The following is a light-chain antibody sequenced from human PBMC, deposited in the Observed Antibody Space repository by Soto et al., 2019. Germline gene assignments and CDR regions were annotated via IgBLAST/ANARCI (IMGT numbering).Light chain of an antibody. CDR1: QSISSW. CDR3: QQYNSNLWT. J-gene: IGKJ1*01. CDR2: KAS. V-gene: IGKV1-5*03. Sequence: DIQVTQSPSTLSASVGDRVTITCRASQSISSWLAWYQQKPGKAPKVLICKASSLESGVPSRFSGSGSGTEFTLTISSLQPDDFATYYCQQYNSNLWTFGQGTKVEIK.